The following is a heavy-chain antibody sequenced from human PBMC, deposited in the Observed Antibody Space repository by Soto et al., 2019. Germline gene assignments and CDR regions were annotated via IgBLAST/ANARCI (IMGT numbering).Heavy chain of an antibody. Sequence: XGSLRLSCAASGFIFSNAWMSWVRQAPGKGLEWVGRIKSKADGGTTNYAAPVKGRFNISRDGSKKTLYLQMNGLKTEDTAVYYCTTGWSSKDYWGQGTLVTVSS. CDR2: IKSKADGGTT. CDR3: TTGWSSKDY. D-gene: IGHD3-3*01. J-gene: IGHJ4*02. V-gene: IGHV3-15*01. CDR1: GFIFSNAW.